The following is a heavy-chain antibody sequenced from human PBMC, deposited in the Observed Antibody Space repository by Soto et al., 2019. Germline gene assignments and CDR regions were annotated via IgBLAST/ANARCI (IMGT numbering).Heavy chain of an antibody. CDR2: IATYHSNR. CDR1: GDTFTNFG. V-gene: IGHV1-18*01. CDR3: ARVVRGVVNWFGP. J-gene: IGHJ5*02. D-gene: IGHD3-10*01. Sequence: HLVQSGPEVKKPGASITVSCKTSGDTFTNFGLSWVRQAPGRGLEWMGWIATYHSNRNYAQKFQSRITLTTDTSTSTAYMELKNLGYDDTAVYYCARVVRGVVNWFGPWGQGTLVTVSS.